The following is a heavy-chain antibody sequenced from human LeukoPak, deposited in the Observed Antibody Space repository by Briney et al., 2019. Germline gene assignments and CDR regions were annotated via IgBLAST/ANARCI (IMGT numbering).Heavy chain of an antibody. CDR3: ARRGGLLWFGELAFDY. CDR1: GGSISSSSYY. J-gene: IGHJ4*02. V-gene: IGHV4-39*01. D-gene: IGHD3-10*01. Sequence: PSETLSLTCTVSGGSISSSSYYWGWIRQPPGKGLEWIGSIYYSGSTYYSPSLKSRVTISVDTSKNQFSLKLSPVTAADTAVYYCARRGGLLWFGELAFDYWGQGTLVSVSS. CDR2: IYYSGST.